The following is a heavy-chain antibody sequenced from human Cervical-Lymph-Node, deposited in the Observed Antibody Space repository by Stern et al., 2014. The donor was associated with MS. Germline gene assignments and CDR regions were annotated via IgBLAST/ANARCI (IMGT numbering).Heavy chain of an antibody. CDR1: GFTFSSYG. V-gene: IGHV3-30*03. Sequence: MQLVESGGGVVQPGRSLRLSCAASGFTFSSYGMHWVRQAPGKGLEWVAVISYDGSNKYYADSVKGRFTISRDNSKNTLYLQMNSLRAEDTAVYYCARRDRIFGVVITEGMDVWGQGTTVTVSS. CDR2: ISYDGSNK. D-gene: IGHD3-3*01. J-gene: IGHJ6*02. CDR3: ARRDRIFGVVITEGMDV.